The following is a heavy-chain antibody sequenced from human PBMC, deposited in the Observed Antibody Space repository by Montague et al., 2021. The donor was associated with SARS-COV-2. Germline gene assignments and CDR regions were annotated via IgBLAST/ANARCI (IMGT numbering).Heavy chain of an antibody. CDR1: GGSFSGYY. J-gene: IGHJ4*02. CDR2: VNHSGTT. CDR3: ARWDPQTLTLIGLRGKSASDX. Sequence: SETLSLTCAVYGGSFSGYYWTWIRHSTGNGLEWIAEVNHSGTTNYNFNPSLRSRVTISVDTSKSQFSLKLSSVTAADTGVYYCARWDPQTLTLIGLRGKSASDXWGQGTLVTVSS. D-gene: IGHD4-23*01. V-gene: IGHV4-34*01.